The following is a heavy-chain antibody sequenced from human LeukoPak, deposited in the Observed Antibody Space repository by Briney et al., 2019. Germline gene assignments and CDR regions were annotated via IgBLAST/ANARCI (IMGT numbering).Heavy chain of an antibody. V-gene: IGHV4-59*01. Sequence: SETLSLTCTVSGGSISSYYWSWIRQPPGKGLEWIGYIHYSGSTNYNPSLKSRVTISADTSKNQFSLKLSSVTAADMAVYYCAREDHDYGDYTAFDIWGQGTMVTVSS. CDR1: GGSISSYY. D-gene: IGHD4-17*01. CDR3: AREDHDYGDYTAFDI. CDR2: IHYSGST. J-gene: IGHJ3*02.